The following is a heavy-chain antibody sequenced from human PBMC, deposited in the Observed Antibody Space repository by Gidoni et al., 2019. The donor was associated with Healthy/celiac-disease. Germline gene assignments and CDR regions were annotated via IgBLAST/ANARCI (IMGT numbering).Heavy chain of an antibody. Sequence: QVQLQESGPGLVKPSGTLSLTCAVAGGSIRRSNWWSWVRKPPGKGLEWIGEIYHSGSTNYNPSLKSRVTISVDKSKNQFSRKLSSVTAADTAVYYCARFGGYCSSTSCYRDVWGKGTTVTVSS. CDR3: ARFGGYCSSTSCYRDV. CDR2: IYHSGST. J-gene: IGHJ6*04. V-gene: IGHV4-4*02. CDR1: GGSIRRSNW. D-gene: IGHD2-2*02.